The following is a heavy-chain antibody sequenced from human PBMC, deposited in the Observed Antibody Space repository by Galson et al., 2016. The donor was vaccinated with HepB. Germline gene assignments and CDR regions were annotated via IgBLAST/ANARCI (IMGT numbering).Heavy chain of an antibody. D-gene: IGHD2-21*01. Sequence: SLRLSCAASGFRFSGYAMTWVRQAPGKGLEWVSGISGSGEHTYYADNVKGRFTISRDNSKTTLYVQMTSLRAEDTAVYYCAKGSIWVSAALYGMDVWGQGTTVTVSS. J-gene: IGHJ6*02. V-gene: IGHV3-23*01. CDR1: GFRFSGYA. CDR3: AKGSIWVSAALYGMDV. CDR2: ISGSGEHT.